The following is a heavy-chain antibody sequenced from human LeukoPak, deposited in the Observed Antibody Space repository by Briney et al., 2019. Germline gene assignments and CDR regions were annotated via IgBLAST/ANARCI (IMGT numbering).Heavy chain of an antibody. J-gene: IGHJ4*02. CDR1: GGSISSGSYY. D-gene: IGHD7-27*01. CDR3: ASRKLGNDY. V-gene: IGHV4-61*02. Sequence: SETLSLTCTVSGGSISSGSYYWSWIRQPAGKGLEWIGRIYTSGSTNYNPSLKSRVTISVDTSKNQFSLNLSSVTAADTAVYYCASRKLGNDYWGQGTLVTVSS. CDR2: IYTSGST.